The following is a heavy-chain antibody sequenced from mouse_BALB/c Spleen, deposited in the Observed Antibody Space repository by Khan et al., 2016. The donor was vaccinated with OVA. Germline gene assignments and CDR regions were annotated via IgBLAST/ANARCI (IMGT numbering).Heavy chain of an antibody. CDR2: ISCYNGAT. CDR1: GYSFTGYY. V-gene: IGHV1S34*01. CDR3: ARGDYYGSSSFAY. Sequence: LVKTGASVKISCKASGYSFTGYYMHWVKQSHGKSLEWIGYISCYNGATSYNQKFKGKATFTVDTSSSKAYMQFNSLTSADSAVYYCARGDYYGSSSFAYWGQGTLVTVSA. D-gene: IGHD1-1*01. J-gene: IGHJ3*01.